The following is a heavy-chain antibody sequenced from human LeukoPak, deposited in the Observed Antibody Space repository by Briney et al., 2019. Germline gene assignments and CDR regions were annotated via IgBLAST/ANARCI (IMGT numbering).Heavy chain of an antibody. Sequence: PGGSLRLSCAASGFTFSNYAMSWVRQAPGKGLEWVSGISAGGSTTFYADSVRGRFTISRDNCKNTLFLQMNSLRAEDAALYYCAKGTISVLDYWGQGTLVT. V-gene: IGHV3-23*01. CDR3: AKGTISVLDY. CDR2: ISAGGSTT. CDR1: GFTFSNYA. J-gene: IGHJ4*02. D-gene: IGHD2-21*01.